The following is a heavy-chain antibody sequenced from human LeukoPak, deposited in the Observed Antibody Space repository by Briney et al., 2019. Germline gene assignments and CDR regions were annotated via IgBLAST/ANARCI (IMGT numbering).Heavy chain of an antibody. CDR3: ARDGEQQLFHSGGWFDP. CDR2: INPSGTGT. J-gene: IGHJ5*02. Sequence: ASVKVSCKASGYTITNNYMHWVRQAPGQGLEWMGVINPSGTGTSYAQKFQGRVTMTRDTSISTAYMELSRLRSDDTAVYYCARDGEQQLFHSGGWFDPWGQGTLVTVSS. CDR1: GYTITNNY. D-gene: IGHD6-13*01. V-gene: IGHV1-2*02.